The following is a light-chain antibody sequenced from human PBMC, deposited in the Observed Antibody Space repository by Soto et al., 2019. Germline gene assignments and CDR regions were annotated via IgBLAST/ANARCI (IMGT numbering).Light chain of an antibody. Sequence: DIQMTQSPSTLSASVGDRVTLTCRASQFISSWLAWYQQKPGKVPKLLIFHASNLESGVPSRFSGSGSGTEFTFTISSLQPDDFATYYCQQYNSYPWTFGQGTKVEI. CDR3: QQYNSYPWT. J-gene: IGKJ1*01. CDR1: QFISSW. V-gene: IGKV1-5*01. CDR2: HAS.